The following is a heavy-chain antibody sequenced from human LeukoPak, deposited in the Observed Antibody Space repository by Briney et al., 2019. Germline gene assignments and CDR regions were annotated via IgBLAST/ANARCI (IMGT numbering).Heavy chain of an antibody. CDR2: IWYDGSNK. V-gene: IGHV3-33*08. CDR1: GFTFSSYW. Sequence: TGGSLRLSCAASGFTFSSYWMSWVRQAPGKGLEWVAVIWYDGSNKYYADSVKGRFTISRDNSKNTLYLQMNSLRAEDTAVYYCVQLANYYYYGMDVWGQGTTVTVSS. CDR3: VQLANYYYYGMDV. J-gene: IGHJ6*02. D-gene: IGHD5-18*01.